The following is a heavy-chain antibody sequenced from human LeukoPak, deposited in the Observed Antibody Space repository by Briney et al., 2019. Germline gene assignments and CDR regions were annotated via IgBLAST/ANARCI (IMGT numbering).Heavy chain of an antibody. Sequence: PGGSLRLSCVASGFTFRSYGLHWVRQAPGKGLEWVATISYDGRNTYSGDSVKGRFTISRDNSKNILYLQMNSLKIEDTAIYYCAKEQGRSVYFDSWGQGTLVTVSS. J-gene: IGHJ4*02. CDR1: GFTFRSYG. V-gene: IGHV3-30*18. CDR2: ISYDGRNT. D-gene: IGHD3-10*01. CDR3: AKEQGRSVYFDS.